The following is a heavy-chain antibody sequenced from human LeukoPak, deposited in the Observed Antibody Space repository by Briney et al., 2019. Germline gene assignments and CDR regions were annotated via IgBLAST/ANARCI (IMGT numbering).Heavy chain of an antibody. CDR2: IYTSGST. CDR1: GGSISSSSYY. J-gene: IGHJ6*03. Sequence: PSETLSLTCTVSGGSISSSSYYWGWIRQPPGKGLEWIGRIYTSGSTNYNPSLKSRVTMSVDTSKNQFSLKLSSVTAADTAVYYCARDSDTAMVGPYYYYYMDVWGKGTTVTISS. V-gene: IGHV4-39*07. CDR3: ARDSDTAMVGPYYYYYMDV. D-gene: IGHD5-18*01.